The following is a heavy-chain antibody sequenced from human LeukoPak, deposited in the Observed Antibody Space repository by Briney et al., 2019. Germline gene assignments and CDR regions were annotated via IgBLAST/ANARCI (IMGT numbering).Heavy chain of an antibody. CDR2: ISYDGSNE. V-gene: IGHV3-30-3*01. Sequence: GGSLRLSCAASGFTFSSYVMHWVRQAPGKGLEWVAIISYDGSNEYYADSVKGRFTISRDNSKNTLYLQMNSLRAEDTAVYYCAKGWQYGSGSYYLGYWGQGTLVTVSS. D-gene: IGHD3-10*01. J-gene: IGHJ4*02. CDR3: AKGWQYGSGSYYLGY. CDR1: GFTFSSYV.